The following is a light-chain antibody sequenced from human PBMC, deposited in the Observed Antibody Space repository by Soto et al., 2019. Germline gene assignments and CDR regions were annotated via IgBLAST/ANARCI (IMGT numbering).Light chain of an antibody. V-gene: IGKV3-15*01. CDR1: QSVSSN. J-gene: IGKJ4*01. CDR3: QLYTNWPLT. Sequence: EIVMTQSPATLSVSPGGRATLSCRASQSVSSNLAWYQQNPGQAPRLLVYGASTRATGIPARFSGSGSGTEFTLTISSLQSEDFAVYYCQLYTNWPLTFGGGAKVEIK. CDR2: GAS.